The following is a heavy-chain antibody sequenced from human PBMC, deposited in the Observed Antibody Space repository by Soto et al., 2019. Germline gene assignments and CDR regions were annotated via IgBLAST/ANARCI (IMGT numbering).Heavy chain of an antibody. CDR1: GFTFSSYA. CDR3: AKVGGTYYYDSSGQDAFDI. CDR2: ISGSGGST. J-gene: IGHJ3*02. V-gene: IGHV3-23*01. Sequence: PGGSLRLSCAASGFTFSSYAMSWVRQAPGKGLERVSAISGSGGSTYYADSVKGRFTISRDNSKNTLYLQMNSLRAEDTAVYYCAKVGGTYYYDSSGQDAFDIWGQGTMVTVSS. D-gene: IGHD3-22*01.